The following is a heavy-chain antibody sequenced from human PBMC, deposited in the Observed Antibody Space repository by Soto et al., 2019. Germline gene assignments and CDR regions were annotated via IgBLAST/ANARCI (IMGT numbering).Heavy chain of an antibody. CDR1: GGSFSRYA. J-gene: IGHJ6*02. D-gene: IGHD3-16*01. CDR2: IIPIFGTT. CDR3: ARHNRDWLITLRTHYGMDV. V-gene: IGHV1-69*01. Sequence: QVQLVQSEAEVKKPGSSVKVSCKASGGSFSRYAISWVRQAPGQGPEWMGGIIPIFGTTNYAQTLQGRVTITADESTSTAYWELSSLRSDDTAVYYCARHNRDWLITLRTHYGMDVWGQGTTVTVSS.